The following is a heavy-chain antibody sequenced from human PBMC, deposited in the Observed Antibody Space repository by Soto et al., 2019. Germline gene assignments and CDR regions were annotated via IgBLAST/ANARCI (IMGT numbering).Heavy chain of an antibody. V-gene: IGHV1-18*04. D-gene: IGHD5-18*01. CDR3: ARSYSYGSYWYFDD. Sequence: XSVKVSFKASGYTFSTYGVSWVRQAPGQGLEWMGWITVSNGNTNYIDNLQGRVTMTTDTSTTTAYMELWRLRSDDTAVYYCARSYSYGSYWYFDDWGQGPLVTVSS. CDR2: ITVSNGNT. J-gene: IGHJ4*02. CDR1: GYTFSTYG.